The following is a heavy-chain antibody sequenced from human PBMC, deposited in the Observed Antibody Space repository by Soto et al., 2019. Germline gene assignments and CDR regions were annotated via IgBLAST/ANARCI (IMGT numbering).Heavy chain of an antibody. Sequence: QVQLVESGGGVVQRGRSLRLSCAASGFTFRSYAMHWGRGAPGKGLEWIAVMSYDGSNKYYADSVKGRFTISRDNSKNTLYMQMNDLRAEDTALYYCARDGGAYWGQGTLVIVSS. CDR2: MSYDGSNK. D-gene: IGHD3-16*01. J-gene: IGHJ4*02. V-gene: IGHV3-30-3*01. CDR3: ARDGGAY. CDR1: GFTFRSYA.